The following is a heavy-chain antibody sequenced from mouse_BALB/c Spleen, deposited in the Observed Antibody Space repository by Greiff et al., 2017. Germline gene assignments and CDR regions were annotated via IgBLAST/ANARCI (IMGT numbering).Heavy chain of an antibody. D-gene: IGHD2-12*01. Sequence: VQLQQSGTVLARPGASVKMSCKASGYSFTSYWMHWVKQRPGQGLEWIGAIYPGNSDTSYNQKFKGKAKLTAVTSASTAYMELSSLTNEDSAVYYCTRGDYISAWFAYWGQGTLVTVSA. CDR2: IYPGNSDT. CDR1: GYSFTSYW. V-gene: IGHV1-5*01. CDR3: TRGDYISAWFAY. J-gene: IGHJ3*01.